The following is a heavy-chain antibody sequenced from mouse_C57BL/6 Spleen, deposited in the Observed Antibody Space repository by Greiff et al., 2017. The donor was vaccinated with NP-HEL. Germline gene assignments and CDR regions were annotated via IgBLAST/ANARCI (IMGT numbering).Heavy chain of an antibody. V-gene: IGHV5-16*01. Sequence: EVKVVESEGGLVQPGSSMKLSCTASGFTFSDYYMAWVRQVPEKGLEWVANINYDGSSTYYLDSLKSRFIISRDNAKNILYLQMSSLKSEDTATYHCARDDGLGQGWFAYWGQGTLVTVSA. CDR3: ARDDGLGQGWFAY. D-gene: IGHD4-1*01. J-gene: IGHJ3*01. CDR2: INYDGSST. CDR1: GFTFSDYY.